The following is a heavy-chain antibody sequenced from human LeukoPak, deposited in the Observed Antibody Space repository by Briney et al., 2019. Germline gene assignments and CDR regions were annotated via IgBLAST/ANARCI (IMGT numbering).Heavy chain of an antibody. CDR1: GFTFSSHW. J-gene: IGHJ6*02. CDR2: INHNGNVN. V-gene: IGHV3-7*03. D-gene: IGHD3-16*01. Sequence: PGGSLRLSCAASGFTFSSHWMHWVRQAPGKGLEWVASINHNGNVNYYVDSVKGRFTISRDNAKNSLYLQMRNLRAEDTAVYFWARGGGLDVWGQGATVTVSS. CDR3: ARGGGLDV.